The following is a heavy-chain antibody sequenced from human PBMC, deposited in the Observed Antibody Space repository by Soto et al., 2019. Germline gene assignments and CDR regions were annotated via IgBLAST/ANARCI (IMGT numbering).Heavy chain of an antibody. J-gene: IGHJ4*02. CDR3: ATIGVYDILTGYYID. D-gene: IGHD3-9*01. V-gene: IGHV1-69*01. Sequence: QVQLVQSGVGVRKPGPPVKVSCRAPVGSFGSLPISWGGPAPEQGLEWMGGFIPIFGTANYAQKFQGRVTITADESTSTAYMELSSLRSEDTAVYYCATIGVYDILTGYYIDWGQGTLVTVSS. CDR1: VGSFGSLP. CDR2: FIPIFGTA.